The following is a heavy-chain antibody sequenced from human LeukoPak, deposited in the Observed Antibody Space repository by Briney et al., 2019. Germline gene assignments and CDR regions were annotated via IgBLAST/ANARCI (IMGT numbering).Heavy chain of an antibody. CDR2: IRSKANSYAT. CDR3: TMLPIAAAGTGDDY. V-gene: IGHV3-73*01. D-gene: IGHD6-13*01. Sequence: LPGGSLRLSCAASGFTFSGSALHWVRQASGKGLEWVGRIRSKANSYATAYAASVKGRFTISRDDSKNTAYLQMNSLKTEDTAVYYCTMLPIAAAGTGDDYWGQGTLVTVSS. CDR1: GFTFSGSA. J-gene: IGHJ4*02.